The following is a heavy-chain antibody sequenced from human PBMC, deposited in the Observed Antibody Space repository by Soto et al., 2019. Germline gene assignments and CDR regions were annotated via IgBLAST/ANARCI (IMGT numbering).Heavy chain of an antibody. D-gene: IGHD3-10*01. J-gene: IGHJ6*02. CDR2: VHHSWGS. CDR3: ARQGFGPLHGLVDV. V-gene: IGHV4-59*08. Sequence: QVQLQESGPGLVKPSETLSLSCTVSGGSISSYYWSWFRQSPGKRMEWIGYVHHSWGSSYNPSLQSRLAISLDTSKSQFSLKVTPVTATDTAVYYCARQGFGPLHGLVDVWGQGTTVTVSS. CDR1: GGSISSYY.